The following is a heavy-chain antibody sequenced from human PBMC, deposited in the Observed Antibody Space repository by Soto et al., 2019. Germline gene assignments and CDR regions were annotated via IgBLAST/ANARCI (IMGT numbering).Heavy chain of an antibody. D-gene: IGHD5-18*01. CDR1: GFTLSGYS. J-gene: IGHJ4*02. Sequence: PGGSLRLSCAASGFTLSGYSMNWVRQAPGKGLEWVSSISSSSSYIYYADSVKGRFTISRDNAKNSLYLQMNSLRAEDTAVYCCARAFLGKGYSYGYYNYWGQGTLVTVSS. CDR2: ISSSSSYI. CDR3: ARAFLGKGYSYGYYNY. V-gene: IGHV3-21*01.